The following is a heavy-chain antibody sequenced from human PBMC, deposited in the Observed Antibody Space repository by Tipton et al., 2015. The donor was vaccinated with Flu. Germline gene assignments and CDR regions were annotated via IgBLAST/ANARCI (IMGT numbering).Heavy chain of an antibody. Sequence: TLSLTCTVSGGSMSSFYWTWIRQPAGEGLEWIGRMYVSGSTKYNPSLKSRVTMSVDTSKNQFSLILSSVTAADTAVYYCARSSRGWYRAMFDWGQGTLVTVSS. J-gene: IGHJ4*02. CDR1: GGSMSSFY. CDR3: ARSSRGWYRAMFD. V-gene: IGHV4-4*07. CDR2: MYVSGST. D-gene: IGHD6-19*01.